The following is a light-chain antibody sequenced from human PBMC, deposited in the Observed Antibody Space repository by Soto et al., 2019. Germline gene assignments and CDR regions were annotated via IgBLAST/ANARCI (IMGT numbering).Light chain of an antibody. CDR3: ISYKTDDTFL. Sequence: QFVITQPRSVSVSPGQSITFCCTLTSGDICSANFVSWYQHLSGRAPRVIIFEATNRPSGVSNRFSGSKSGITASLTISGLQADDEAEYFCISYKTDDTFLFGTGTKVTVL. CDR1: SGDICSANF. V-gene: IGLV2-14*01. J-gene: IGLJ1*01. CDR2: EAT.